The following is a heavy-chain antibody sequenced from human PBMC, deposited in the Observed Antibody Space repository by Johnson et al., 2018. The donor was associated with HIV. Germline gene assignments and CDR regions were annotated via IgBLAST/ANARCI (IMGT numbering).Heavy chain of an antibody. CDR1: GLTVRSNY. V-gene: IGHV3-66*02. Sequence: VQLVESGGGLVQPGGSLRLSCAASGLTVRSNYMSWVRQAPGKGLEWVSLIYSGGSTYYADSVKGRFTISRDNSKNTLYLQMNSLRAEDTAVYYCARDGGWLDAFDIWGQGTMVTVSS. CDR2: IYSGGST. D-gene: IGHD6-19*01. CDR3: ARDGGWLDAFDI. J-gene: IGHJ3*02.